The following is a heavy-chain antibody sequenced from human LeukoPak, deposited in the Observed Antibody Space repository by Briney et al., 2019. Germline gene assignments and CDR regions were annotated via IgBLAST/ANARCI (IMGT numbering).Heavy chain of an antibody. V-gene: IGHV1-69*05. J-gene: IGHJ3*02. CDR3: ASVEQWLDAFDI. Sequence: SVKVSCKASGGTFSSYAISWVRQAPGQGLEWMGRIIPIFGTANYAQKFQGRVTITTDESTSTAYMEPSSLRSEDTAVYYCASVEQWLDAFDIWGQGTMVTVSS. CDR1: GGTFSSYA. CDR2: IIPIFGTA. D-gene: IGHD6-19*01.